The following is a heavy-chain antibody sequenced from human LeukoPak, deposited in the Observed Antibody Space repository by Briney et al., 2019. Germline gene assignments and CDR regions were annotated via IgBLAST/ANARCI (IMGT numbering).Heavy chain of an antibody. D-gene: IGHD3-10*01. V-gene: IGHV4-4*07. CDR2: IYTSGST. Sequence: SETLSLTCTVSGNSFGDYYWSWIRQPAGKGLEWIGRIYTSGSTNYNPSLKSRVTMSVDTSKNQFSLKLSSVTAADTAVYYCARDLPRDYYGSGSYYNVMDVWGKGTTVTISS. J-gene: IGHJ6*03. CDR1: GNSFGDYY. CDR3: ARDLPRDYYGSGSYYNVMDV.